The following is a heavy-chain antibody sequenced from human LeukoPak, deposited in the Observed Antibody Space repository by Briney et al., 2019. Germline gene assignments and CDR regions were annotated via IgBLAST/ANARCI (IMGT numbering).Heavy chain of an antibody. J-gene: IGHJ3*02. CDR3: ARRSPSADAFDI. CDR1: GYTFTSYA. CDR2: INTNTGTP. V-gene: IGHV7-4-1*02. Sequence: GASVKVSCKASGYTFTSYAMNWVRQAPGQGLEWMGWINTNTGTPTYAQGFTGRFVFSLDISVNTAYLQISSLRGEDTAVYYCARRSPSADAFDIWGQGTMVTVSS.